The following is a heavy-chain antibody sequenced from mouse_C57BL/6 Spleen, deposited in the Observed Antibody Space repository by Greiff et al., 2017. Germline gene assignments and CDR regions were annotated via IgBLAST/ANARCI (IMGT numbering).Heavy chain of an antibody. CDR1: GYTFTDYY. CDR2: IYPGSGNT. Sequence: QVQLQQSGAELVRPGASVKLSCKASGYTFTDYYINWVKQRPGQGLEWIARIYPGSGNTYYNEKFKGKATLTAEKSSSTAYMQLSSLTSEDSAVYFCARSDYDGDWYFDVWGTGTTVTVSS. J-gene: IGHJ1*03. D-gene: IGHD2-4*01. CDR3: ARSDYDGDWYFDV. V-gene: IGHV1-76*01.